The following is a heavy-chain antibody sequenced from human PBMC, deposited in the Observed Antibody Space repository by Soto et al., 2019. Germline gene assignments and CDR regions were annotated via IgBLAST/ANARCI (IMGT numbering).Heavy chain of an antibody. Sequence: PGGSLRLSCAASGFTFSDYAMHWVRQAPGKGLEWVANIKQDGSEKYYVDSVKGRFTISRDNAKNSLYLQMNSLRAEDTAVYYSASLEDSSSWYSYYYYGMDVWGQGTTVTVSS. V-gene: IGHV3-7*01. CDR2: IKQDGSEK. D-gene: IGHD6-13*01. CDR3: ASLEDSSSWYSYYYYGMDV. J-gene: IGHJ6*02. CDR1: GFTFSDYA.